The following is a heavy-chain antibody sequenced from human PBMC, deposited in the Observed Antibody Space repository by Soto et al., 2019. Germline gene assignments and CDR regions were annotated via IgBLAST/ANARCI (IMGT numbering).Heavy chain of an antibody. J-gene: IGHJ5*02. CDR2: IIPIFGTA. CDR1: GGTFSSYA. D-gene: IGHD1-1*01. V-gene: IGHV1-69*01. CDR3: ARDQSWHDLVWWFDP. Sequence: SCKASGGTFSSYAISWVRQAPGQGLEWMRGIIPIFGTANYAQKFQGRVTITADESTSTAYMELSSLTSEDTAVYYCARDQSWHDLVWWFDPWGQGTLVTVSS.